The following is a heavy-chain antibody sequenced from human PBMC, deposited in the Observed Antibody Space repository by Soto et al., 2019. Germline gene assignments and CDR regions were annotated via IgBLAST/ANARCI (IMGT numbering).Heavy chain of an antibody. D-gene: IGHD3-3*01. Sequence: PSDTLSLTSTVSGGSISIYYWSWIRQPPGKGLEWIGYIYYSGSTNYNPSLKSRVTISVDTSKNQFSLKLSSVTAADTAVYYCATRATYYDFWSGFGSREKYYYYGMDVWGQGTTVTVSS. CDR3: ATRATYYDFWSGFGSREKYYYYGMDV. CDR1: GGSISIYY. J-gene: IGHJ6*02. V-gene: IGHV4-59*07. CDR2: IYYSGST.